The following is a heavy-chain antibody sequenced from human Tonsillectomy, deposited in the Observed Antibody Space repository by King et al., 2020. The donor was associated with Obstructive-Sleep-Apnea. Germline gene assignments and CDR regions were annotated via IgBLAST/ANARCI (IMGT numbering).Heavy chain of an antibody. CDR2: IYYSGST. J-gene: IGHJ4*02. Sequence: QLQESGPGLVKPSETLSLTCPVSGGSISSSSYYWGWIRQPPEKGLEWIGRIYYSGSTYYNPSLKSRVTISVDTSKNQFSLKLSPLTAADTAVYYCARDLADYGSGSYYLTFHFDYWGQGTLVTVSS. CDR1: GGSISSSSYY. CDR3: ARDLADYGSGSYYLTFHFDY. V-gene: IGHV4-39*07. D-gene: IGHD3-10*01.